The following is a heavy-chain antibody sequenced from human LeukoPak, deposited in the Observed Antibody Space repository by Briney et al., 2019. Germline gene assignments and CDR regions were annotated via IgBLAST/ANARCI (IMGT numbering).Heavy chain of an antibody. D-gene: IGHD3-10*01. CDR3: ASYYYGSRNSGD. V-gene: IGHV3-23*01. J-gene: IGHJ4*02. CDR2: ISGSGGTT. Sequence: GGSLRLSCAASGFTFGSYAMSWVRQAPGKGLEWVSAISGSGGTTYYADSVKGRFTISRDNSKNTLYLQMNSLRAEDTAVYYCASYYYGSRNSGDWGQGTLVTVSS. CDR1: GFTFGSYA.